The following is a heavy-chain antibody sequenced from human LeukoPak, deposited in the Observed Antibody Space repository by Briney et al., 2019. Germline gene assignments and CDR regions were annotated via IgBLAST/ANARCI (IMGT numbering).Heavy chain of an antibody. CDR1: GFTCSSYS. CDR3: ARDAHIVREVKPLVY. J-gene: IGHJ4*02. Sequence: PGGSLRLSCAAAGFTCSSYSMNWVRQAPGKGLEWISYVSYSSSTIYYADSVKGRFTISRDNAKNSLYLQMNSLRDEGTAVYYCARDAHIVREVKPLVYWGQGTLVTVSS. D-gene: IGHD3-10*01. V-gene: IGHV3-48*02. CDR2: VSYSSSTI.